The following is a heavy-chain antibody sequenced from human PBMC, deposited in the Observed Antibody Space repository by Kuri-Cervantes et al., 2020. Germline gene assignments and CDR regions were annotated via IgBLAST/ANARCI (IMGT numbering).Heavy chain of an antibody. CDR1: GGSISGGDYY. V-gene: IGHV4-34*01. Sequence: SETLSLTCIVSGGSISGGDYYWSWIRQTPGKGLEWIGEINHSGSTNYNPSLKSRATISVDKSKNQFSLKLSSVTAADTAVYYCARALGNHHLLFYEDFDPWGQGTLVTVSS. D-gene: IGHD2-2*01. J-gene: IGHJ5*02. CDR3: ARALGNHHLLFYEDFDP. CDR2: INHSGST.